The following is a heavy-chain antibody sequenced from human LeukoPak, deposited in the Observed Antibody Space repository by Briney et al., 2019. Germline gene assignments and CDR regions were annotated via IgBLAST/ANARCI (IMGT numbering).Heavy chain of an antibody. D-gene: IGHD2-2*02. Sequence: GASVKVSCKASGYTFTNYGISWVRQAPGQGLEWRGGIIPIFGTAIYAQKLQGRVTITADDSTSTAYMGLSSLRSEDTAVYYCARDRPGRYCSTTRCYIASPFDPWGQGTLVTVSS. CDR3: ARDRPGRYCSTTRCYIASPFDP. CDR1: GYTFTNYG. V-gene: IGHV1-69*13. J-gene: IGHJ5*02. CDR2: IIPIFGTA.